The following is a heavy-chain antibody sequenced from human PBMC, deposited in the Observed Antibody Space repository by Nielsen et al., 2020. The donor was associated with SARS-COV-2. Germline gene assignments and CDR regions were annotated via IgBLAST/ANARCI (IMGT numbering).Heavy chain of an antibody. D-gene: IGHD4-17*01. J-gene: IGHJ6*02. CDR2: IKQDGSNK. Sequence: GESLKISCAASGFTFSSYWMSWVRQAPGKGLEWVAIIKQDGSNKYYADSVKGRFTISRDNSKNTLYLQMNSLRAEDTAVYYCAADYGDYVYYYYYGMDVWGQGTTVTVSS. CDR3: AADYGDYVYYYYYGMDV. CDR1: GFTFSSYW. V-gene: IGHV3-7*02.